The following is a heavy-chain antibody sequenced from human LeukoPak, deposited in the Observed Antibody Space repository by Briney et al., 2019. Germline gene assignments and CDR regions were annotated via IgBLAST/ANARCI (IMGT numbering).Heavy chain of an antibody. V-gene: IGHV3-23*01. CDR1: GFTFSGYA. CDR2: ISGSGDGT. Sequence: PGGSLRLSCAASGFTFSGYAMSWVRQAPGRGLEWVSAISGSGDGTYYAGSVKGRFTISRDNSKNTLFLQMNSLRAEDTAVYYCAKAGVLTLVRGVIVDYWGQGTLVTVSS. J-gene: IGHJ4*02. D-gene: IGHD3-10*01. CDR3: AKAGVLTLVRGVIVDY.